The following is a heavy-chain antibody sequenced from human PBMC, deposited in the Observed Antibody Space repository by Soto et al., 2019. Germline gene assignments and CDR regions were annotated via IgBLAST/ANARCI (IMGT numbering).Heavy chain of an antibody. CDR1: GFTFSNAW. J-gene: IGHJ4*02. CDR3: TGGLSGSWPDY. CDR2: IKSETDGGTT. Sequence: EVQLVESGGGLVKPGGSLRLSCAASGFTFSNAWMNWVRQAPGKGLEWVGRIKSETDGGTTDYAAPVKGRFTISRDDSKNTLYLQMNSLKTEDTAVYYCTGGLSGSWPDYWGQGTLVTVSS. V-gene: IGHV3-15*07. D-gene: IGHD1-26*01.